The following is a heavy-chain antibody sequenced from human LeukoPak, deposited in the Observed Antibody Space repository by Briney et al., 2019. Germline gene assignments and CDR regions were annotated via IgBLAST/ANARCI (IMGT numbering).Heavy chain of an antibody. CDR2: ISSSSSYI. CDR3: ARDGGITMVRGVPYYFDY. CDR1: GFTFSSYS. D-gene: IGHD3-10*01. V-gene: IGHV3-21*01. Sequence: QPGRSLRLSCAVSGFTFSSYSMNWVRQAPGKGLEWVSSISSSSSYIYYADSVKGRFTISRDNAKNSLYLQMNSLRAEDTAVYYCARDGGITMVRGVPYYFDYWGQGTLVSVSS. J-gene: IGHJ4*02.